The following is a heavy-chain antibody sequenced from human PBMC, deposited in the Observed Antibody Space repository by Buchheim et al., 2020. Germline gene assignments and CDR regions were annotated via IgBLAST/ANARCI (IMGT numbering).Heavy chain of an antibody. D-gene: IGHD2-2*01. Sequence: EVQLVQSGAEVKKPGESLKISCKGSGYSFTDYWIGWVRQMPGKGLEWMATIYPRDSDTRYRPSFQGQVTISADKSISSAYLQWSSLKASETAMYYCVRGSGYCSNTRCYLFDYWGQGTL. CDR2: IYPRDSDT. CDR3: VRGSGYCSNTRCYLFDY. CDR1: GYSFTDYW. J-gene: IGHJ4*02. V-gene: IGHV5-51*01.